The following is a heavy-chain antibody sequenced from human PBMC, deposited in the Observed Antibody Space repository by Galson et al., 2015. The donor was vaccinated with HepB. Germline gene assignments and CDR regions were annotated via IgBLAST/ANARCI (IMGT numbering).Heavy chain of an antibody. CDR2: INPNSGGT. J-gene: IGHJ6*03. Sequence: SVKVSCKASGYTFTSYDINWVRQAPGQGLEWMGWINPNSGGTNYAQKFQGWVTMTRDTSISTAYMELSRLRSDDTAVYYCARENRDGYNPARYYYYSYMDVWGKGTTVTVSS. D-gene: IGHD5-24*01. CDR3: ARENRDGYNPARYYYYSYMDV. V-gene: IGHV1-2*04. CDR1: GYTFTSYD.